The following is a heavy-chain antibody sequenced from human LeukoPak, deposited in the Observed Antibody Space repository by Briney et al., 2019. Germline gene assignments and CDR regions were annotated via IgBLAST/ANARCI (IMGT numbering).Heavy chain of an antibody. D-gene: IGHD6-13*01. CDR2: IRYDGSNK. J-gene: IGHJ4*02. V-gene: IGHV3-30*02. CDR1: GFTFSSYG. CDR3: AKPPPQPIFSQQLPEYYFDY. Sequence: GGSLRLSXAASGFTFSSYGMHWVRQAPGKGLEWVAFIRYDGSNKYYADSVKGRFTISRDNSKNTLYLQMNSLRAEDTAVYYCAKPPPQPIFSQQLPEYYFDYWGQGTLVTVSS.